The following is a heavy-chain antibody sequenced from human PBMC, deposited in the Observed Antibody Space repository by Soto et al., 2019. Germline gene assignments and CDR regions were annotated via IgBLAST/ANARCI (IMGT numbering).Heavy chain of an antibody. CDR2: TYPSGST. CDR1: GGSISNGDYH. D-gene: IGHD5-12*01. J-gene: IGHJ4*02. CDR3: AREGGYDSPHGC. V-gene: IGHV4-30-4*01. Sequence: PSETLSLTCTVSGGSISNGDYHWSWIRQPPGKGLEWIGYTYPSGSTYYNASLRSRVTISIDASKNQFSLKLNSVTAADTAVYYCAREGGYDSPHGCWGQGTVVTVSS.